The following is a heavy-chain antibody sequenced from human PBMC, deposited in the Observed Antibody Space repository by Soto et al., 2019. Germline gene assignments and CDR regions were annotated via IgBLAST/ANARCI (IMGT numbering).Heavy chain of an antibody. CDR2: IIPILGIA. Sequence: QVQLVQSGAEVKKPGSSVKVSCKASGGTFSSYTISWVRQAPGQGLEWMGRIIPILGIANYAQKSQGRVTITADKSTSTAYMELSSLRSEDTAVYYCARDRVTHCYFDLWGRGTLVTVSS. CDR3: ARDRVTHCYFDL. D-gene: IGHD4-4*01. CDR1: GGTFSSYT. V-gene: IGHV1-69*08. J-gene: IGHJ2*01.